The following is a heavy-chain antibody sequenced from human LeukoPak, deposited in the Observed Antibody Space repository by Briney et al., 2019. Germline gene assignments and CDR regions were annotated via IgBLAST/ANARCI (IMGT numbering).Heavy chain of an antibody. Sequence: PSETLSLNCSVSGGSISSYWWSWIRQPAGKGLEFIGRICTTGRTNYNPSLKSRVSMSVDTSKNKFSLELRSVTAADTAVYFCARAGYTISSYRFDYWGQGALVTVSS. V-gene: IGHV4-4*07. CDR2: ICTTGRT. CDR1: GGSISSYW. CDR3: ARAGYTISSYRFDY. D-gene: IGHD3-16*02. J-gene: IGHJ4*02.